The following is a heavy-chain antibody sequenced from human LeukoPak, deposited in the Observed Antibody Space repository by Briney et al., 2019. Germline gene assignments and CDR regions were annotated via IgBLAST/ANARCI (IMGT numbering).Heavy chain of an antibody. CDR2: INHSGST. CDR1: GGSFSGYY. J-gene: IGHJ5*02. Sequence: SETLSLTCAVYGGSFSGYYWSWIRQPPGKGLKWIGEINHSGSTNYNPSLKSRVTISVDTSKNQFSLKLSSVTAADTAVYYCARVVVVVPAAILVRDWFDPWGQGTLVTVSS. V-gene: IGHV4-34*01. CDR3: ARVVVVVPAAILVRDWFDP. D-gene: IGHD2-2*01.